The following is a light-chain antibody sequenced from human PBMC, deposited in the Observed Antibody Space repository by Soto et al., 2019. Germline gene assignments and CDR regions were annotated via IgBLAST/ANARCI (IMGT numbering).Light chain of an antibody. CDR3: QQYGSSPIP. CDR1: QSVSSSY. J-gene: IGKJ5*01. Sequence: EIVLTQCPGTLSLSPGERATLSCRASQSVSSSYLAWYQQKPVQAPRLLIYGASSRATGIPDRFSGSGSGTEFTLTISRLEPEDFAVYYCQQYGSSPIPFGQGTRLEVK. CDR2: GAS. V-gene: IGKV3-20*01.